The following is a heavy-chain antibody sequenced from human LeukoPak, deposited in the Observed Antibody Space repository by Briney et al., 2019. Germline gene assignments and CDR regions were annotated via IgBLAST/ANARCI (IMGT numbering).Heavy chain of an antibody. Sequence: GGSLRLSCAASGFTFSSYEMNWVRQAPGKGLEWVAVIWYDGSNKYYADSVKGRFTISRDNSKNTLYLQMNSLRAEDTAVYYCARASSPSIAANLDYWGQGTLVTVSS. D-gene: IGHD6-6*01. CDR1: GFTFSSYE. J-gene: IGHJ4*02. V-gene: IGHV3-33*08. CDR2: IWYDGSNK. CDR3: ARASSPSIAANLDY.